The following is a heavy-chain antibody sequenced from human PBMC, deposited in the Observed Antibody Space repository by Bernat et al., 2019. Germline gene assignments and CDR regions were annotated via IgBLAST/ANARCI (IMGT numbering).Heavy chain of an antibody. Sequence: EVQLVESGGGLVQPGGSLRLSCAASGFTFSSYWMSWVRQAPGKGLEWVANIKQDGSEKYYVDSVKGRFTISRDNAKNSLYLQMNSLRAEDTAVYYCATDPDYDAFDIWGQGTMVTVSS. V-gene: IGHV3-7*03. J-gene: IGHJ3*02. CDR2: IKQDGSEK. CDR3: ATDPDYDAFDI. CDR1: GFTFSSYW. D-gene: IGHD4-17*01.